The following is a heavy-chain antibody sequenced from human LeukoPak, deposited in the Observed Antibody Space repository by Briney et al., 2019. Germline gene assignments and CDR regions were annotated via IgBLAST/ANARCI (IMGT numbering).Heavy chain of an antibody. CDR2: IYYSGST. CDR3: ARLGYSGYDWGPNWFDP. D-gene: IGHD5-12*01. V-gene: IGHV4-59*08. CDR1: GGSISSYY. Sequence: SETLSLTCTVSGGSISSYYWSWIRQPPGKGLEWIEYIYYSGSTNYNPSLKSRVTISVDTPKNQFSLKLSSVTAADTAAYYCARLGYSGYDWGPNWFDPWGQGTLVTVSS. J-gene: IGHJ5*02.